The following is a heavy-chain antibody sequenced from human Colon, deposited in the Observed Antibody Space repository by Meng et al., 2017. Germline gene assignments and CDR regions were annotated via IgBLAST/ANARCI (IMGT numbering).Heavy chain of an antibody. J-gene: IGHJ4*02. CDR3: AKDLGFDDY. CDR1: GFTFSSHA. Sequence: EVQLLESGGGLVQPGGSLRLSCEASGFTFSSHAMTWFRQVPGKGLEWVSSISGSGASTYYADSVKGRFTISRENSKNTLYVQMNSLRVEDTAVYYCAKDLGFDDYWGQGTLVTVSS. V-gene: IGHV3-23*01. CDR2: ISGSGAST. D-gene: IGHD3-16*01.